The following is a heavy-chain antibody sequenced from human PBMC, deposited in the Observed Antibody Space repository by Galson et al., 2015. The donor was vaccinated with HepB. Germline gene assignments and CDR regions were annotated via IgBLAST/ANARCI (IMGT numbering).Heavy chain of an antibody. CDR1: GFTFRNYA. CDR3: ARVHPEYTGGWYRQALYYFDS. V-gene: IGHV3-23*01. J-gene: IGHJ4*02. D-gene: IGHD6-19*01. Sequence: LRLSCAASGFTFRNYAMSWVRQAPGKGLEWVSAITPSGDNTYSADSVKGRFTISRDNSKNTLFLQKTGLTADDTAIYYCARVHPEYTGGWYRQALYYFDSWGQGTLVAVSS. CDR2: ITPSGDNT.